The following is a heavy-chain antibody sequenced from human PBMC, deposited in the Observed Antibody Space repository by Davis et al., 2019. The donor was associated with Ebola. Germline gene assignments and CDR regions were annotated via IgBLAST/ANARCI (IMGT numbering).Heavy chain of an antibody. V-gene: IGHV3-30*04. CDR1: GFTFSSYA. J-gene: IGHJ4*02. CDR2: ISYDGSNK. Sequence: GESLKISCAASGFTFSSYAMHWVRQAPGKGLEWVAIISYDGSNKYYADSVKGRFTISRDNSKNTLYLQMNSQRAEDTAVYYCASSVVLVAATILYWGQGTLVIVSS. D-gene: IGHD2-15*01. CDR3: ASSVVLVAATILY.